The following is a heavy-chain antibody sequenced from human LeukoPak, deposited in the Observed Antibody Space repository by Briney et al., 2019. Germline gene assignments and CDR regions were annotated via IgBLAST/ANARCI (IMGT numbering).Heavy chain of an antibody. V-gene: IGHV4-4*07. J-gene: IGHJ4*02. CDR2: IYTGGSS. CDR3: ARGRGSSWYYFDS. D-gene: IGHD6-13*01. CDR1: GGSISSYY. Sequence: PSETLSLTCTVSGGSISSYYWNWIRQSAGKGLEWIGRIYTGGSSYYNPSLKGRVTMTVDTSKNQFSLNLSSVTAADTAVYYCARGRGSSWYYFDSWGQGTLVTVSS.